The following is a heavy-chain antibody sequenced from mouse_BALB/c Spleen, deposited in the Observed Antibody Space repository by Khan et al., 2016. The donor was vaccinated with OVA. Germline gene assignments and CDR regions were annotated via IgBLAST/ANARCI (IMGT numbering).Heavy chain of an antibody. CDR2: IDPENGDT. Sequence: VQLQQPGAELVRSGASVKLSCTATGFNIKDYYMHWVKQRPEQGLEWIGWIDPENGDTEYAPKFQGKATMTADTSSNTAYLQLSSLTSEDTAVYYWKPQMMTQAWLAYWGQGTLVTVSA. J-gene: IGHJ3*01. CDR1: GFNIKDYY. V-gene: IGHV14-4*02. CDR3: KPQMMTQAWLAY. D-gene: IGHD2-4*01.